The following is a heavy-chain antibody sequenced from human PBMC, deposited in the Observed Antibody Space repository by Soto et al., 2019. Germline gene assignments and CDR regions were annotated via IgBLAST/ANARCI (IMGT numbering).Heavy chain of an antibody. J-gene: IGHJ4*02. V-gene: IGHV3-23*01. CDR2: ISASGRTT. CDR3: AKGENDYYGSGTYFAY. CDR1: GFTFSSDA. Sequence: EVQLLESGGGLVKPGGSLRLSCAASGFTFSSDAMSWVRQAPGKGLEWVSGISASGRTTYYADSVKGRFIISRDNSNNTLIRQMNRLRAEDTAIYYCAKGENDYYGSGTYFAYWGQGTLVHVSS. D-gene: IGHD3-10*01.